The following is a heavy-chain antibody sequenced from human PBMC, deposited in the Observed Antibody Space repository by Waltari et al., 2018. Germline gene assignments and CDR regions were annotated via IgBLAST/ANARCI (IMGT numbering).Heavy chain of an antibody. CDR2: IIPISGTA. V-gene: IGHV1-69*01. CDR3: ARGPGRFWRT. CDR1: GYTFTSYD. J-gene: IGHJ5*02. D-gene: IGHD3-3*01. Sequence: QVQLVQSGAEVKKPGASVQVSCKASGYTFTSYDINWVRQATGQGLEWMGGIIPISGTANYAQNVQGIVTMTADESTSTAYMELSSLRAEDTAVYYCARGPGRFWRTWGQGTLVTVSS.